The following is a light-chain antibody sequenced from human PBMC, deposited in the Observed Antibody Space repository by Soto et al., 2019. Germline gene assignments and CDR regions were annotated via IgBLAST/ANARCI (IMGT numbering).Light chain of an antibody. Sequence: IQMTQSPSSLSASVGDRVTITCRASQSIRSYLNWYQQERGKAPKLLIYGASSLESGVPSRFSGSGSGTEFTLTISSLQPEDFATYYCLQDYDYPRTFGQGTKVDIK. V-gene: IGKV1-6*01. CDR3: LQDYDYPRT. J-gene: IGKJ1*01. CDR1: QSIRSY. CDR2: GAS.